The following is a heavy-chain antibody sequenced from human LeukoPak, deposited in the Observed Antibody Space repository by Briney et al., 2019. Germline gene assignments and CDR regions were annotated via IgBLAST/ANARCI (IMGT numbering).Heavy chain of an antibody. J-gene: IGHJ4*02. CDR2: VSYSGTS. D-gene: IGHD3-10*01. CDR1: GGSTRSYY. Sequence: SETLSLTCAVSGGSTRSYYWSWIRQPPGKGLEWIGYVSYSGTSSYNPSLKSRVTISIDTSKNQFSLNLNSVTAADTALYYCARGRRFHASGTYSSAAPDYWGQGILVTVSS. V-gene: IGHV4-59*01. CDR3: ARGRRFHASGTYSSAAPDY.